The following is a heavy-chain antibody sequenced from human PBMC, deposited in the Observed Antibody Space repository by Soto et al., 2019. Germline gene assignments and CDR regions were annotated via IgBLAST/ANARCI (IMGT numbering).Heavy chain of an antibody. D-gene: IGHD3-22*01. V-gene: IGHV1-18*04. J-gene: IGHJ4*02. CDR2: ISAYNGNT. Sequence: ASVKVSCKASGYTFTSYGISWVRQAPGQGLEWMGWISAYNGNTNYAQKLQGRVTMTTDTSTSTAYMELRRLRSDDTAVYYCARTITNYYDRKTLDYSGPGRLVTVFS. CDR1: GYTFTSYG. CDR3: ARTITNYYDRKTLDY.